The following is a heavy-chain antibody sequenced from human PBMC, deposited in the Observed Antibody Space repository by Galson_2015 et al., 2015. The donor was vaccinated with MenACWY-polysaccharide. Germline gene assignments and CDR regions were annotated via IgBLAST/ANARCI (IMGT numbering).Heavy chain of an antibody. Sequence: SLRLSCAVSGFTFSSYWMHWVRQVPGKGLAWVSRINSAASRADYADSVKGRFTISRDNAKNTLYLQMNSLRGEDTALYYCAKSGGDYGTELIEYWGQGTLVTVSS. J-gene: IGHJ4*02. CDR2: INSAASRA. CDR1: GFTFSSYW. CDR3: AKSGGDYGTELIEY. D-gene: IGHD4-17*01. V-gene: IGHV3-74*01.